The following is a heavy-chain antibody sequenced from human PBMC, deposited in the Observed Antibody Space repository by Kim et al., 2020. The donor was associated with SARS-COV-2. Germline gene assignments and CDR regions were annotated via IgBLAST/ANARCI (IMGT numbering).Heavy chain of an antibody. CDR1: GYSFTSYW. CDR3: ARGPPLGIAAAGMDV. J-gene: IGHJ6*02. D-gene: IGHD6-13*01. CDR2: IYPGDSDT. V-gene: IGHV5-51*01. Sequence: GESLKISCKGSGYSFTSYWIGWVRQMPGKGLEWMGIIYPGDSDTRYSPSFQGQVTISADKSISTAYLQWSSLKASDTAMYYCARGPPLGIAAAGMDVWGQGTTVTVSS.